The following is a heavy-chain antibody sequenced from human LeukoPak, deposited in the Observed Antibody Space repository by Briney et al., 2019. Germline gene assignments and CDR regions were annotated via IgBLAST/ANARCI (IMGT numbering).Heavy chain of an antibody. D-gene: IGHD3-3*01. Sequence: SETLSLTCTVSGGSISSYYWSWIRQPPGKGLEWIGYIYYSGSTNYNPSLKSRVTISVDTSKNQFSLKLSSVTAADTAVYYCADRGDFLGAFDIWGQGTMVTVSS. CDR3: ADRGDFLGAFDI. V-gene: IGHV4-59*01. J-gene: IGHJ3*02. CDR2: IYYSGST. CDR1: GGSISSYY.